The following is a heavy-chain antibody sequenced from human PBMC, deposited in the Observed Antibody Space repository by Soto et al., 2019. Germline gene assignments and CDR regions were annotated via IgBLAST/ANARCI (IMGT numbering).Heavy chain of an antibody. Sequence: PSEPLSLTCTVSGGSISSGGYYWSWILQHPGNGLEWIGYIYYSGSTYYNPSLKSRVTISVDTSKNQFSLKLSSVTAADTAVYYCARGSLKLRYFDWLFYAFDYWGQGNLVTVSS. D-gene: IGHD3-9*01. J-gene: IGHJ4*02. V-gene: IGHV4-31*03. CDR3: ARGSLKLRYFDWLFYAFDY. CDR2: IYYSGST. CDR1: GGSISSGGYY.